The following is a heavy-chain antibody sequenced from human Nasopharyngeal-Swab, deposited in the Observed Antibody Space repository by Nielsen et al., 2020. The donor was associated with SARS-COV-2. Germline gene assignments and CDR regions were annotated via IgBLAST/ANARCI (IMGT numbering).Heavy chain of an antibody. CDR2: ISSSGSTI. Sequence: WIRQPPGKGLEWVSYISSSGSTIYYADSVKGRFTISRDNAKNSLYLQMNSLRAEDTAVYYCARDEGARVLWFGELSTYYYYGMDVWGQGTTVTVS. D-gene: IGHD3-10*01. CDR3: ARDEGARVLWFGELSTYYYYGMDV. V-gene: IGHV3-48*03. J-gene: IGHJ6*02.